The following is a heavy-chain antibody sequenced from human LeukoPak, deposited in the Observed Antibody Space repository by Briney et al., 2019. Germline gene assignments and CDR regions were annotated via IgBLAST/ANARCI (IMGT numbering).Heavy chain of an antibody. J-gene: IGHJ3*02. CDR3: ARDSSNYIAFDI. Sequence: GGSLRLSCAASRFTFSSYSMNWVRQAPGKGLEWVSSISSSGSYIYYADSVKGRFTISRDNAKNSLYLQMNSLRAEDTAVYYCARDSSNYIAFDIWGQGTMVTVSS. CDR2: ISSSGSYI. CDR1: RFTFSSYS. D-gene: IGHD4-11*01. V-gene: IGHV3-21*01.